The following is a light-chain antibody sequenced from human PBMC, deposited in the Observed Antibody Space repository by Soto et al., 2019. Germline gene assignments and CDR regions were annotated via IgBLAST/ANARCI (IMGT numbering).Light chain of an antibody. V-gene: IGKV3-11*01. J-gene: IGKJ4*01. CDR3: QQRSNWPLT. Sequence: EIVLTQSPATLSLSPGERATLSCRASQSGNSYLAWYPQKPGHAPRLLIYDASNRATSIPARFSSSGSGTDFTLTISSLEHEDFAVYCCQQRSNWPLTFGGGTKVEIK. CDR1: QSGNSY. CDR2: DAS.